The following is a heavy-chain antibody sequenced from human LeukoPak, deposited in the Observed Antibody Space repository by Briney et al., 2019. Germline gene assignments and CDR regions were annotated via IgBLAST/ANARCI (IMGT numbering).Heavy chain of an antibody. CDR1: GGTFSSYA. CDR2: IIPIFGTA. Sequence: GASVKVSCKASGGTFSSYAISWVRQAPGQGLEWMGGIIPIFGTANYAQKFQGRVTITADESTSTAYMELSSLRSEDTAVYYCARAVAGKFYFDYWGQGTLVTVSS. D-gene: IGHD6-19*01. J-gene: IGHJ4*02. CDR3: ARAVAGKFYFDY. V-gene: IGHV1-69*13.